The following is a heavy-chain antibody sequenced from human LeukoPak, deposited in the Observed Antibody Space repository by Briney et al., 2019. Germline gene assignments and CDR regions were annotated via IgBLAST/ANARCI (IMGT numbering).Heavy chain of an antibody. CDR3: ARRRDERGYKDIFDI. CDR2: IYPSDSDT. CDR1: GYSFTSYW. Sequence: GEPLKISGQGSGYSFTSYWIGWVRQLPGKGLGWMERIYPSDSDTRYHTSFQAQFTFSANKSISTDYLQWSSLQASDTAMNYCARRRDERGYKDIFDIWGEGTMVSVSS. J-gene: IGHJ3*02. D-gene: IGHD5-18*01. V-gene: IGHV5-51*01.